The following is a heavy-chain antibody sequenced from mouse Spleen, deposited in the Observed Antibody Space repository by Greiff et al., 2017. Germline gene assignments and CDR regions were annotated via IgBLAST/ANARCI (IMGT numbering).Heavy chain of an antibody. CDR1: GFTFSSYA. V-gene: IGHV5-9-3*01. CDR3: ARIYDGYYYYAMDY. CDR2: ISSGGGNT. J-gene: IGHJ4*01. Sequence: EVQRVESGGGLVKLGGSLKPSCAASGFTFSSYAMSWVRQTPEKRLAWVATISSGGGNTYYPDSVKGRFTISRDNAKNTLYLQMSSLKSEDTAMYYCARIYDGYYYYAMDYWGQGTSVTVSS. D-gene: IGHD2-3*01.